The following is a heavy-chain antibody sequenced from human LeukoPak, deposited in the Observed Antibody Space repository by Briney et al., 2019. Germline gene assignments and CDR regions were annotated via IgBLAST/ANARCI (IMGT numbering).Heavy chain of an antibody. Sequence: SQTLSLTCALSGESVSTKNGAWNWIRQSPLRGLEWLGRTYYRSKWETDYAVSVKGRISIEADTSNNQFSLHLNSVTPEDTAVYYCARDEGNTGWFTFDWWGQGTLVTVSS. J-gene: IGHJ4*02. CDR3: ARDEGNTGWFTFDW. CDR1: GESVSTKNGA. CDR2: TYYRSKWET. V-gene: IGHV6-1*01. D-gene: IGHD6-19*01.